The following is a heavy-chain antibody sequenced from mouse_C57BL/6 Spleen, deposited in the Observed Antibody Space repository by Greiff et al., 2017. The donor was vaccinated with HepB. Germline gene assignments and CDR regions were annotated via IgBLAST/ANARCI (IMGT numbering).Heavy chain of an antibody. CDR3: ARTHDGYSAWFAY. J-gene: IGHJ3*01. V-gene: IGHV1-82*01. CDR2: IYPGDGDT. D-gene: IGHD2-3*01. Sequence: VKLMESGPELVKPGASVKISCKASGYAFSSSWMNWVKQRPGKGLEWIGRIYPGDGDTNYNGKFKGKATLTADKSSSTAYMQLSSLTSEDSAVYFCARTHDGYSAWFAYWGQGTLVTVSA. CDR1: GYAFSSSW.